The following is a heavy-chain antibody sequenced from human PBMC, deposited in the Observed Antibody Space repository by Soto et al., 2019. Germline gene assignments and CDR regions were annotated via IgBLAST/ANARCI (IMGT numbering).Heavy chain of an antibody. CDR3: ARVVLTITRGAFDA. CDR2: ISHCGTS. CDR1: GGSISSSHW. J-gene: IGHJ3*01. Sequence: QVQLQESGPGLVKPSGTLSLTCAVSGGSISSSHWWTWVRQSPGKGLEYIGKISHCGTSNSNPSLKSRVTLSVDKSKNHFSLTLTSVTAADTAVYYCARVVLTITRGAFDAWGQGTLVIVSS. D-gene: IGHD3-9*01. V-gene: IGHV4-4*02.